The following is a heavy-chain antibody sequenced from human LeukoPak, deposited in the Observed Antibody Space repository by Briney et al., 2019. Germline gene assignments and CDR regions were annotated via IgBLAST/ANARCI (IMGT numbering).Heavy chain of an antibody. CDR3: GGYSSSHRGFDY. V-gene: IGHV4-59*08. CDR1: GGSISSYY. D-gene: IGHD6-6*01. J-gene: IGHJ4*02. Sequence: SETLSLTCTVPGGSISSYYWSWIRQPPGKGLEWIGYIYYSGSTNYNPSLKSRVTISVDTSKNQFSLKLSSVTAADTAVYYCGGYSSSHRGFDYWGQGTLVTVSS. CDR2: IYYSGST.